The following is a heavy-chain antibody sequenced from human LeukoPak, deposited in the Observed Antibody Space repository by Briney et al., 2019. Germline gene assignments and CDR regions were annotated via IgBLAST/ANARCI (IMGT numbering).Heavy chain of an antibody. J-gene: IGHJ5*02. Sequence: SETLSLTCTVSGGSISSYYWSWIRQPPGKGLEWLGYLYNSGNTNYNPSLKSRVTMSVGTSKNQFSLRLTSVTAADTAVYYCARGRLTTPNWFGPWGQGILVTVSS. D-gene: IGHD1/OR15-1a*01. V-gene: IGHV4-59*01. CDR2: LYNSGNT. CDR3: ARGRLTTPNWFGP. CDR1: GGSISSYY.